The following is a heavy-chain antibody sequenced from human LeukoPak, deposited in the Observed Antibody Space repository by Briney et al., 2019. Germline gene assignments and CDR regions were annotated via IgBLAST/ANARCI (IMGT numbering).Heavy chain of an antibody. CDR1: GGSFSGYR. Sequence: SETLSLTCAVYGGSFSGYRWTWIRQPPEKGLECIGQIDHSGSTSYNPSLKGRVTIDVDTSKNRFSLELGSVIAADTAVYYCARGSWFYASGSDYDGGWYYFDNWGQGTLASVSS. CDR2: IDHSGST. D-gene: IGHD3-10*01. J-gene: IGHJ4*02. V-gene: IGHV4-34*01. CDR3: ARGSWFYASGSDYDGGWYYFDN.